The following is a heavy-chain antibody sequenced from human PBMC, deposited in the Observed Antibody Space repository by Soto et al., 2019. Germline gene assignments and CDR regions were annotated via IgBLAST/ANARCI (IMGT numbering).Heavy chain of an antibody. V-gene: IGHV4-59*05. CDR2: INYSGTT. Sequence: PSETLSLTCTVPGGSISSSYWSWFRQPPGKGLEWIGSINYSGTTYYNPSLKSRVTISVDTSKNHFSLKLSSVTAADTALYYCSRRAPEGFDPWGQGTLVTVSS. J-gene: IGHJ5*02. CDR3: SRRAPEGFDP. CDR1: GGSISSSY.